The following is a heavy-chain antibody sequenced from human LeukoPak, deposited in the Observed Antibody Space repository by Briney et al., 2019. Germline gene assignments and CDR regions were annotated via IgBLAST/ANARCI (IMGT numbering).Heavy chain of an antibody. CDR3: ARDSEYSSSWYEAFDY. D-gene: IGHD6-13*01. V-gene: IGHV4-4*07. Sequence: AGKGLEWXGRIYTSGSTNYNPSLKSRVTMPVDTSKNQFSLKLSSVTAADTAVYYCARDSEYSSSWYEAFDYWGQGTLVTVSS. CDR2: IYTSGST. J-gene: IGHJ4*02.